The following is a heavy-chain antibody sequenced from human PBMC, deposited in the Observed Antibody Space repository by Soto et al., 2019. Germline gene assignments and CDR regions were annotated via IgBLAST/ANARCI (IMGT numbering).Heavy chain of an antibody. D-gene: IGHD3-10*01. CDR3: ARGITMVRGRYYYGMDV. CDR1: GGTFSSYA. CDR2: IIPIFGTA. V-gene: IGHV1-69*13. J-gene: IGHJ6*02. Sequence: SVKVSCKASGGTFSSYAISWVRQAPGQGLEWMGGIIPIFGTANYAQKFQGRVTITADESTSTAYMELSSLRSGDTAVYYCARGITMVRGRYYYGMDVWGQGSTVTVSS.